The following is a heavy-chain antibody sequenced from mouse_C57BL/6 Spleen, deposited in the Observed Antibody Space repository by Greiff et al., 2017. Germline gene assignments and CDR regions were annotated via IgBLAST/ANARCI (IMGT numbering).Heavy chain of an antibody. CDR3: ARGYYGNYVYFDY. D-gene: IGHD2-1*01. CDR1: GYTFTNYW. J-gene: IGHJ2*01. CDR2: IYPGGGYT. V-gene: IGHV1-63*01. Sequence: QVQLQESGAELVRPGTSVKMSCKASGYTFTNYWIGWAKQRPGHGLEWIGDIYPGGGYTNYNEKFKGKATLTADKSSSTAYMQFSSLTSEDSAIYYCARGYYGNYVYFDYWGQGTTLTVSS.